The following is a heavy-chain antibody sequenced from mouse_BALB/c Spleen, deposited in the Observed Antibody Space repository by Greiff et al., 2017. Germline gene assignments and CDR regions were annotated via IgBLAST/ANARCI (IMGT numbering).Heavy chain of an antibody. Sequence: EVKLVESGGGLVKPGGSLKLSCAASGFTFSSYAMSWVRQTPEKRLEWVATISSGGSYTYYPDSVKGRFTISRDNAKNTLYLQMSSLRSEDTAMYYCARGGYRYDERLAYWGQGTLVTVSA. D-gene: IGHD2-14*01. CDR3: ARGGYRYDERLAY. J-gene: IGHJ3*01. CDR2: ISSGGSYT. V-gene: IGHV5-9-3*01. CDR1: GFTFSSYA.